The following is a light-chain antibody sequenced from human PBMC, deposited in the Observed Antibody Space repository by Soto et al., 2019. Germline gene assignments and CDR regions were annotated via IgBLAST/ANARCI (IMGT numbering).Light chain of an antibody. CDR1: QSVSSY. Sequence: EIVLTQSPVTLSLSPGERATLSCRASQSVSSYLAWYQQQPGQAPRLLIYDASNRATGIPARFSGSGSGTDFTLTISSLEPEDFAVYYCQQRSNWPRGTFGGGTKVEIK. CDR3: QQRSNWPRGT. CDR2: DAS. J-gene: IGKJ4*01. V-gene: IGKV3-11*01.